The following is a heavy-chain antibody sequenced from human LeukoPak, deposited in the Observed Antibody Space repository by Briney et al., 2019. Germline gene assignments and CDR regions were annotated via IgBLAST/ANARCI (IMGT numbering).Heavy chain of an antibody. J-gene: IGHJ4*02. V-gene: IGHV3-23*01. Sequence: PGGSLRLSCAASGFSFSTYAMSWVRQAPGKGLELVSSISGSGGTTYSADSVKGRFTISRDNSKNTLYLQMGSLRAEDMAVYYCASLPRYWGQGTLVTVSS. D-gene: IGHD3-16*01. CDR1: GFSFSTYA. CDR2: ISGSGGTT. CDR3: ASLPRY.